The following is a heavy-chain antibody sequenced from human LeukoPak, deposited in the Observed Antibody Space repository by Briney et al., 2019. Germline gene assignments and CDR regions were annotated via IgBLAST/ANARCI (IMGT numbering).Heavy chain of an antibody. V-gene: IGHV1-18*04. CDR2: ISAYNGNT. CDR3: ARVLKGRAPFDY. CDR1: GYSFTGYY. Sequence: ASVKVSCKASGYSFTGYYMHWVRQAPGQGLEWMGWISAYNGNTNYAQKLQGRVTMTTDTSTSTAYMELRSLRSDDTAVYYCARVLKGRAPFDYWGQGTLVTVSS. J-gene: IGHJ4*02.